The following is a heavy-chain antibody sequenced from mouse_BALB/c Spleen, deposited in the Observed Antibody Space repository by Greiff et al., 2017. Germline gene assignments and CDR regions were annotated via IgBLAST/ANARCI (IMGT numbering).Heavy chain of an antibody. Sequence: VQLQQSGPELVKPGASVKMSCKASGYTFTSYYIHWVKQRPGQGLEWIGWIYPGDGSTKYNEKFKGKTTLTADKSSSTAYMLLSSLTSEDSAIYFCASRNYYGSREYAMDYWGQGTSVTVSS. J-gene: IGHJ4*01. CDR2: IYPGDGST. CDR1: GYTFTSYY. CDR3: ASRNYYGSREYAMDY. D-gene: IGHD1-1*01. V-gene: IGHV1S56*01.